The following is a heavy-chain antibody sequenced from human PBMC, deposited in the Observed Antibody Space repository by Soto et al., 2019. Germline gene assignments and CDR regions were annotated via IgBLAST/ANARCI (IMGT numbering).Heavy chain of an antibody. CDR1: GFTFIPYN. J-gene: IGHJ5*01. CDR3: ARGLEGATSKNWFDS. Sequence: EVQLVESGGGLVKPGGSLRLSCAGSGFTFIPYNMNWVRQAPGKGLEWVSSISSSSSYIYYADSVEGRFTISRDNAKNSLYLQMNGLRDDDTAVYYCARGLEGATSKNWFDSWGQGTQVTVSS. CDR2: ISSSSSYI. D-gene: IGHD1-1*01. V-gene: IGHV3-21*01.